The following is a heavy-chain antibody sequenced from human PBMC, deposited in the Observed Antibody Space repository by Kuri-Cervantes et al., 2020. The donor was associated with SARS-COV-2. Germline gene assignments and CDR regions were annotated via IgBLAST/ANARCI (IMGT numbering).Heavy chain of an antibody. CDR3: VKGSAASRPYYFDS. V-gene: IGHV3-23*01. CDR1: GIPFSSYA. CDR2: ITDDGGST. D-gene: IGHD3-10*01. Sequence: GESLKISCAASGIPFSSYAMSWVRQAPGKGLEWVSAITDDGGSTYHADSVKGRFTISRDNSKTTLFLQMNSLRAEDTAVYHCVKGSAASRPYYFDSWGQGTLVTVSS. J-gene: IGHJ4*02.